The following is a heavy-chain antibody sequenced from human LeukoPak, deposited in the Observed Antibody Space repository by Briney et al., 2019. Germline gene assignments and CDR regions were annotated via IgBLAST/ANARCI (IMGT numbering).Heavy chain of an antibody. J-gene: IGHJ6*03. CDR1: GGTFSSYA. V-gene: IGHV1-69*13. CDR3: ARERVGYYGSGSYEGGYYYYYYMDV. D-gene: IGHD3-10*01. CDR2: IIPIFGTA. Sequence: SVKVSCKASGGTFSSYAISWVRQAPGQGLEWMGGIIPIFGTANYAQKFQGRVTITADESTSTAYMELSSLRSEDTAVYYCARERVGYYGSGSYEGGYYYYYYMDVWGKGTTVTVSS.